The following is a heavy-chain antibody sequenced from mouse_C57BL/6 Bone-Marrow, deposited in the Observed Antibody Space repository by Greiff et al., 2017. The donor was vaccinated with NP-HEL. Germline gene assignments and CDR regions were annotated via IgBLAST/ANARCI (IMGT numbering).Heavy chain of an antibody. CDR2: IDPDTGGT. CDR3: TTNYGCDGFAY. V-gene: IGHV1-15*01. CDR1: GYTFTDYE. J-gene: IGHJ3*01. Sequence: QVQLQQSGAELVRPGASVTLSCKASGYTFTDYEMHWVKQTPVHGLEWIGAIDPDTGGTDYNQKFKGKAILTAAKSSSTAYMELRSVTSEDSAVYYCTTNYGCDGFAYWGQGTLVTVSA. D-gene: IGHD2-2*01.